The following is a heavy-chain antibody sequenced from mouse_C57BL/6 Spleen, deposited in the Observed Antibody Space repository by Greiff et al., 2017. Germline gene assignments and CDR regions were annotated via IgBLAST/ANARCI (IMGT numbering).Heavy chain of an antibody. V-gene: IGHV5-4*01. D-gene: IGHD4-1*01. CDR2: ISDGGSYT. CDR1: GFTFSSYA. CDR3: ARELTFDY. J-gene: IGHJ2*01. Sequence: EVQLMESGGGLVKPGGSLKLSCAASGFTFSSYAMSWVRQTPEKRLEWVATISDGGSYTYYPDNVKGRFTIARDNAKNNLYLQMSHLKSEDTSMYDCARELTFDYWGQGTTLTVSS.